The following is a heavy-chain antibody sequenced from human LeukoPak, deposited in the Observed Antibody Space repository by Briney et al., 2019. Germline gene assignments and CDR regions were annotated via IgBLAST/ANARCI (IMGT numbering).Heavy chain of an antibody. J-gene: IGHJ4*02. CDR2: IYDSGST. CDR1: GTSINSYY. Sequence: SETLSLTCTVSGTSINSYYWSWIRQPPGKGLEWIGCIYDSGSTDYNPSLKSRVTISVDTSKNQFSLKLTSVTAADTAMYYCARTSSSWLWGQGTLVTVSS. V-gene: IGHV4-59*01. CDR3: ARTSSSWL. D-gene: IGHD6-13*01.